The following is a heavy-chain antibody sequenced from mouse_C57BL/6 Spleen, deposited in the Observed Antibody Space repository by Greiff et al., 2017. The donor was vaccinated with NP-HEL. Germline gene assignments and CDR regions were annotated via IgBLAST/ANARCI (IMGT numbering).Heavy chain of an antibody. CDR1: GFTFSDYY. V-gene: IGHV5-16*01. CDR3: ARDSNYLHFDY. D-gene: IGHD2-5*01. Sequence: EVMLVESEGGLVQPGSSMKLSCTASGFTFSDYYMAWVRQVPEKGLEWVANINYDGSSTYYLDSLKSRFIISRDNAKNILYLQMSSLKSEDTATYYCARDSNYLHFDYWGQGTTLTVSS. CDR2: INYDGSST. J-gene: IGHJ2*01.